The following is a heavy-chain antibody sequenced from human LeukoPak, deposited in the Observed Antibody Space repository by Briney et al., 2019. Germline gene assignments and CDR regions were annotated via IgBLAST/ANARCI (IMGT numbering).Heavy chain of an antibody. Sequence: ASVTVSCKASGGTFSSHAITWVRQAPGQGLEWMGGIIPLFGTANYAQKFQGRVTITADEYTDTAYMELSSLRSDDTAVYFCAGMPRLGDAKFFDYWGQGTLVTVSS. CDR1: GGTFSSHA. J-gene: IGHJ4*02. CDR2: IIPLFGTA. CDR3: AGMPRLGDAKFFDY. D-gene: IGHD2-21*02. V-gene: IGHV1-69*13.